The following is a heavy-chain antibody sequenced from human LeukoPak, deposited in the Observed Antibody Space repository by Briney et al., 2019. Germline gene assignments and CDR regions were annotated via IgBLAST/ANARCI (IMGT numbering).Heavy chain of an antibody. D-gene: IGHD6-19*01. V-gene: IGHV3-23*01. CDR2: ISGSGGRT. Sequence: GGSLRLSCAASGFTFSSYAMGWVRQAPGKGLEWVSAISGSGGRTYYADSVKGRFTISRDNSKNTLYLQMNSLRAEDTAVYYCAKGVAGNVDYWGQGTLVTVSS. CDR1: GFTFSSYA. CDR3: AKGVAGNVDY. J-gene: IGHJ4*02.